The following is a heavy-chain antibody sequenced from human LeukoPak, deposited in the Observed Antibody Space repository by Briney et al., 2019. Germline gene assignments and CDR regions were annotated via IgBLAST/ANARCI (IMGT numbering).Heavy chain of an antibody. CDR3: SRSGGYPASGSLGMDA. J-gene: IGHJ6*02. D-gene: IGHD3-10*01. CDR2: TSNTGGDT. V-gene: IGHV3-23*01. Sequence: PVQPLGSLSATSNTGGDTYYADSVRGRFTISRDNSKNTLYLQMNSLRADDTAVYYCSRSGGYPASGSLGMDAWGRGTAVTVSS.